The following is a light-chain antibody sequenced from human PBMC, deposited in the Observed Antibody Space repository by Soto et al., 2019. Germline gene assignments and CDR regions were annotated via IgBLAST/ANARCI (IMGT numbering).Light chain of an antibody. J-gene: IGKJ1*01. Sequence: IVLKKSPGTLSLPPGERATFSCRASQSVSSNYLAWYQQKPGQAPRLLIYGAFKRATGIPDRFSGSGSGTDFTLTISRMEPEDFTVYCCQQYGSSPRTFGQGAKVDIK. V-gene: IGKV3-20*01. CDR1: QSVSSNY. CDR3: QQYGSSPRT. CDR2: GAF.